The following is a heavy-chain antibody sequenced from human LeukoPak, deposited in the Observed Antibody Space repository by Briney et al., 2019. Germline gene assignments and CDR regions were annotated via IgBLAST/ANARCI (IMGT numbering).Heavy chain of an antibody. CDR2: INHSGST. Sequence: SETLSLTCAVYGGSFSGYYWSWIRQPPGKGLEWIGEINHSGSTNYNPSLKSRVTISVDTSKNQFSLKLSSVTAADTAVYYCARGKAATGRWGQGTLVTVSS. CDR3: ARGKAATGR. D-gene: IGHD2-15*01. V-gene: IGHV4-34*01. J-gene: IGHJ4*02. CDR1: GGSFSGYY.